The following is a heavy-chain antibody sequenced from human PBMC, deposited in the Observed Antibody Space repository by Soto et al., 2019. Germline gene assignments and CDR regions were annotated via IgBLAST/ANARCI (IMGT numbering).Heavy chain of an antibody. D-gene: IGHD2-2*01. CDR2: ISAYNGNT. CDR3: ASSCSSTSCYHNWFDP. J-gene: IGHJ5*02. V-gene: IGHV1-18*04. CDR1: GYTFTSYG. Sequence: VKAVCKASGYTFTSYGISSARQAPVQGLEWMGWISAYNGNTNNAQKLQGRVTMTTDTSTSTAYMELRSLRSDVTAVYYCASSCSSTSCYHNWFDPWGQGTLVTVSS.